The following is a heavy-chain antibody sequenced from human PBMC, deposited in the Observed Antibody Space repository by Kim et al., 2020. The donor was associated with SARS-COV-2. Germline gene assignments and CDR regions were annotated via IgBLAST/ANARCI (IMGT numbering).Heavy chain of an antibody. D-gene: IGHD3-22*01. V-gene: IGHV4-34*01. CDR1: GGSFSGYY. Sequence: SETLSLTCAVYGGSFSGYYWSWIRQPPGKELEWIGEINHSGSTNYNPSLKSRVTISVDTSKNQFSLKLSSVTAADTAVYYCARGTGGITMIVVVKPYYYYGMDVWGQGTTVTVSS. CDR3: ARGTGGITMIVVVKPYYYYGMDV. J-gene: IGHJ6*02. CDR2: INHSGST.